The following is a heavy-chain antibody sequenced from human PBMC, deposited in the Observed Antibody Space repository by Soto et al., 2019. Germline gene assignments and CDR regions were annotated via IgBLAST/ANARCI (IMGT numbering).Heavy chain of an antibody. CDR2: IWYDGSNK. J-gene: IGHJ3*02. CDR3: ARRWQFYDISTGYYRLGAFEI. CDR1: GFTFSSYG. V-gene: IGHV3-33*01. D-gene: IGHD3-9*01. Sequence: GGSLRLSCAASGFTFSSYGMHWVRQAPGKGLEWVAVIWYDGSNKYYADSVKGRFTISRDNSKNTLYLQMNSLRAEATAVYYCARRWQFYDISTGYYRLGAFEIWGQGTMVTVSS.